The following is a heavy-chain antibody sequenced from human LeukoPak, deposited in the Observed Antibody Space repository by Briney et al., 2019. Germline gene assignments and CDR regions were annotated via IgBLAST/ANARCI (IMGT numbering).Heavy chain of an antibody. J-gene: IGHJ3*02. CDR3: ARGQQQLVQGAFDI. Sequence: SVKVSCKASGGTFSSYAISWVRQAPGQGLEWMGGIIPVFGTANYAQKFQGRVTITTDESTSTAYMELSSLRSEDTAVYYCARGQQQLVQGAFDIWGQGTMVAVSS. CDR1: GGTFSSYA. V-gene: IGHV1-69*05. CDR2: IIPVFGTA. D-gene: IGHD6-13*01.